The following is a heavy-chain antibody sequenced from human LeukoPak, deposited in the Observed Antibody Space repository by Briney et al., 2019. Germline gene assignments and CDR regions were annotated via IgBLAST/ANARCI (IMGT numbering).Heavy chain of an antibody. J-gene: IGHJ4*02. CDR2: IYYSGST. CDR3: ARSLSGSYYLPYYFDY. Sequence: PSETLSLTCSVSGGSISSSSYYWGWIRQPPGKGLEWIGTIYYSGSTYYNPSLKSRVTISVDRSKNQFSLKLSSVTAADTAVYYCARSLSGSYYLPYYFDYWGQGTLVTASS. V-gene: IGHV4-39*07. CDR1: GGSISSSSYY. D-gene: IGHD1-26*01.